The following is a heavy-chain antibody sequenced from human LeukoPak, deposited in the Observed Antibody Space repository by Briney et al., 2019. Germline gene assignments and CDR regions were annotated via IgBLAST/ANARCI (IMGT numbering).Heavy chain of an antibody. Sequence: GASVKVSCKVSGYTLTELSMHWVRQAPGKGLEWMGGFDPEDGETIYAQKFQGRVTMTEDTSTDRAYMELSSLRSEDTAVYYCATVGYSYGYFFDYWGQGTLVTVSS. CDR1: GYTLTELS. CDR2: FDPEDGET. V-gene: IGHV1-24*01. CDR3: ATVGYSYGYFFDY. D-gene: IGHD5-18*01. J-gene: IGHJ4*02.